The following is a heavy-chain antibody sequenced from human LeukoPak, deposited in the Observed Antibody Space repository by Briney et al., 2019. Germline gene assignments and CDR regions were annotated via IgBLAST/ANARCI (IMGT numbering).Heavy chain of an antibody. J-gene: IGHJ4*02. CDR3: ARDSSSSDFDY. CDR1: GFTFNNYA. V-gene: IGHV3-21*01. CDR2: ISSSSSYI. Sequence: PGGSLRLSCAASGFTFNNYAMNWVRQAPGKGLEWVSSISSSSSYIYYADSVKGRFTISRDNAKNSLYLQMNSLRAEDAAVYYCARDSSSSDFDYWGQGTLVTVSS. D-gene: IGHD6-13*01.